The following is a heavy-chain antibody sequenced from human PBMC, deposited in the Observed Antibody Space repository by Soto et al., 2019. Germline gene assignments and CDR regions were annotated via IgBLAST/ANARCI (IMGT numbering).Heavy chain of an antibody. Sequence: SSVKVSCKAFGGTFSSYAVSWGRQTPGQGLEWMGGIIPIFGTANYAQKFQGRVTITADESTSTAYMELSSLRSEDTAVYYCATYYGSGFREVPDYWGQGTLVTVSS. CDR2: IIPIFGTA. CDR3: ATYYGSGFREVPDY. D-gene: IGHD3-10*01. J-gene: IGHJ4*02. V-gene: IGHV1-69*13. CDR1: GGTFSSYA.